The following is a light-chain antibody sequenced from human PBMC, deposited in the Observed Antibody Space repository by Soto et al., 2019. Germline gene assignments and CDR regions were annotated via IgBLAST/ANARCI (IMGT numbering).Light chain of an antibody. CDR2: GTS. V-gene: IGKV3-20*01. J-gene: IGKJ1*01. CDR1: QSVSSSY. Sequence: EIVLTQSPDTLSLSPGERATLSRRASQSVSSSYLAWYQQTPGQAPRLLIHGTSNRATGIPDRFSGSGSGTDFTLTISRLEPEDFAVYYCQQYGNSRWTFGQGTKV. CDR3: QQYGNSRWT.